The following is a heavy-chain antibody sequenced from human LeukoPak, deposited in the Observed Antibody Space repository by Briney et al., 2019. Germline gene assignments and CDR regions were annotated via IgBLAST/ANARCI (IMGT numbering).Heavy chain of an antibody. J-gene: IGHJ5*02. CDR1: GYTFTGYY. V-gene: IGHV1-2*02. CDR2: INPNSGGT. Sequence: ASVKVSCKASGYTFTGYYMHWVRQAPGQGLEWMGWINPNSGGTNYAQRFQGRVTMTWDTSISTAYMELSRLRSDDTAVYYCASRVVPAAPLLPWGQGTLVTVSS. D-gene: IGHD2-2*01. CDR3: ASRVVPAAPLLP.